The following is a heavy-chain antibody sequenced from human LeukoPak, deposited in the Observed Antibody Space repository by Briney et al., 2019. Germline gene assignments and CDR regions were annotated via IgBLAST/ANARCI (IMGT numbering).Heavy chain of an antibody. CDR3: ARVYSSSWNEDPFDY. J-gene: IGHJ4*02. V-gene: IGHV3-21*01. D-gene: IGHD6-13*01. Sequence: GGSLRLSCAASGFTFSSYSMNWVRQAPGEGLEWVSSISSSSSYIYYADSVKGRFTISRDNAKNSLYLQMNSLRAEDTAVYYCARVYSSSWNEDPFDYWGQGTLVTVSS. CDR1: GFTFSSYS. CDR2: ISSSSSYI.